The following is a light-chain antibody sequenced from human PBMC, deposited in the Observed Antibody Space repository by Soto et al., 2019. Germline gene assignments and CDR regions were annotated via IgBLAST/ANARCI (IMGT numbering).Light chain of an antibody. CDR1: QSVRSSY. CDR3: QQYGSSGT. J-gene: IGKJ1*01. V-gene: IGKV3-20*01. CDR2: ATS. Sequence: EIVLTQSPGTLSLSPGERATLSCRASQSVRSSYLAWYQQKPGQAPRLLIYATSSRATGIPDRFSGSGSGTDFTLTISRLEPEDFAVYYCQQYGSSGTFGQGTKVDI.